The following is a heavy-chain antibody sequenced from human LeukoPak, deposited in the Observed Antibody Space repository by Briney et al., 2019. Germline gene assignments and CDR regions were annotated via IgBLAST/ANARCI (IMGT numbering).Heavy chain of an antibody. J-gene: IGHJ6*03. CDR3: ARAVGSGSFQTCYYYMDV. D-gene: IGHD3-10*01. V-gene: IGHV4-4*07. CDR2: IYTSGST. Sequence: SETLSLTCNVSGGSISSYYWSWIRQPAGKGLEWIGRIYTSGSTNYNPSLKSRVTMSVDTSKNQFSLKLSSVTAADTAVYYCARAVGSGSFQTCYYYMDVWGKGTTVTISS. CDR1: GGSISSYY.